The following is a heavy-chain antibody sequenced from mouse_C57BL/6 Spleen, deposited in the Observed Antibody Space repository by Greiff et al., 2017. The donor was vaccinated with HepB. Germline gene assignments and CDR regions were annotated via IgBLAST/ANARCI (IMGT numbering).Heavy chain of an antibody. CDR2: ISSGSSTI. CDR3: ARTYYGSSGTSYWYFDV. Sequence: EVQGVESGGGLVKPGGSLQLSCAASGFTFSDYGMHWVRQAPEKGLEWVAYISSGSSTIYYADTVKGRFTISRDNAKNTLFLQMTSLRSEDTAMYYCARTYYGSSGTSYWYFDVWGTGTTVTVSS. D-gene: IGHD1-1*01. J-gene: IGHJ1*03. V-gene: IGHV5-17*01. CDR1: GFTFSDYG.